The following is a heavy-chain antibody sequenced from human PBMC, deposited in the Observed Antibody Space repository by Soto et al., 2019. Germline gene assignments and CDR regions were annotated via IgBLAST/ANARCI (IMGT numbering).Heavy chain of an antibody. J-gene: IGHJ4*02. D-gene: IGHD3-22*01. CDR2: ITHSGRT. V-gene: IGHV4-34*01. CDR3: ARGPPIHYYGGSGYYYFDY. CDR1: GGSFSDYY. Sequence: PSETLSLTCTVYGGSFSDYYWTWIRQPPGEGLEWIGEITHSGRTNYNPSLKSRVTMSVDTSRTQFSLKLSSVTAADTAVYYCARGPPIHYYGGSGYYYFDYWGQGTLVTVSS.